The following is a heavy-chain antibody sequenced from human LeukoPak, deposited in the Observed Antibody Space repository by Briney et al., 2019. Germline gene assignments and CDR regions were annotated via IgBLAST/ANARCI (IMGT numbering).Heavy chain of an antibody. J-gene: IGHJ5*01. D-gene: IGHD5-12*01. Sequence: SETLSLTCTVSGGSMNTYYGIWIREPRGKGLEGIGYIYHRGDTKYNPSFKRRLTMSVDTSKNQFSLRLNSVNAADTAVYYCVGSGYSGLDFNSWGQGTLVTVSS. CDR1: GGSMNTYY. CDR2: IYHRGDT. CDR3: VGSGYSGLDFNS. V-gene: IGHV4-59*01.